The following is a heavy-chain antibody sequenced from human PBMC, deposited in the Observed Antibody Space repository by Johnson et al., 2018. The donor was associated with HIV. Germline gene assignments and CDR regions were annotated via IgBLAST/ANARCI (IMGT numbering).Heavy chain of an antibody. J-gene: IGHJ3*02. CDR1: GFTFSSYD. CDR2: ISYDGSNK. V-gene: IGHV3-30*18. Sequence: QVQLVESGGSVVQPGGSLRLSCAASGFTFSSYDMHWVRQATGKGLEWVAVISYDGSNKYYADSVKGRFTISRDNSKNTLYLQMNSLRAEDTAVYYCAKDLGDFWSGYYFDIWGQGTMVTVSS. CDR3: AKDLGDFWSGYYFDI. D-gene: IGHD3-3*01.